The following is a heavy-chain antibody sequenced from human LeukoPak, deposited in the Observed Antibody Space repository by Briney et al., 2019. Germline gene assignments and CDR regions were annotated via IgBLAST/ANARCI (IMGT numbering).Heavy chain of an antibody. CDR2: IIPIFGTA. Sequence: SVKVSCKASGGTFSSYAISWVRQAPGQGLEWMGGIIPIFGTANYAQKFQGRVTITTDESTSTAYMELSSLRSEDTAVYYCARDGEEYCSSTSCYAWNWFDPWGQGTLVTVSS. CDR3: ARDGEEYCSSTSCYAWNWFDP. J-gene: IGHJ5*02. V-gene: IGHV1-69*05. D-gene: IGHD2-2*01. CDR1: GGTFSSYA.